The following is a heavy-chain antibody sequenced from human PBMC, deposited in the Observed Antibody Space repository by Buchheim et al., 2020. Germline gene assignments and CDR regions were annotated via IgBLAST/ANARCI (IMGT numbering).Heavy chain of an antibody. CDR2: ISYDGSNK. CDR1: GFTFSSYG. D-gene: IGHD1-7*01. J-gene: IGHJ6*02. CDR3: AKDRGGTHYYYYGMDV. V-gene: IGHV3-30*18. Sequence: QVQLVESGGGVVQPGRSLRLSCAASGFTFSSYGMHWVRQAPGKGLEWVAVISYDGSNKYYADSVKGRFTISRDNSKNTLYLQMNSLRAEDTAAYYCAKDRGGTHYYYYGMDVWGQGTT.